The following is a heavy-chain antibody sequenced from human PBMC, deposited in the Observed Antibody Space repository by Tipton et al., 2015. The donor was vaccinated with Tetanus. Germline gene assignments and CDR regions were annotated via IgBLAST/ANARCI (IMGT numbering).Heavy chain of an antibody. V-gene: IGHV3-23*01. CDR2: IISSGGTT. CDR3: ARLYGDYFHAMGY. J-gene: IGHJ4*02. D-gene: IGHD4-17*01. CDR1: GFTFSDYA. Sequence: SLRLSCAASGFTFSDYAMHWVRQAPGKGLEWVARIISSGGTTNYADSVKGRFTISRDNSKNTLYLQMTSLRAEDTAVYYCARLYGDYFHAMGYWGQGTLVTVSS.